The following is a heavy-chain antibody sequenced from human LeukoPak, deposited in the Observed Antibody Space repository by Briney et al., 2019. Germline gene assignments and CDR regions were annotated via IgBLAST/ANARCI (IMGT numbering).Heavy chain of an antibody. CDR3: ARDGPRSGYDLGHFDN. CDR2: IYSTGRS. Sequence: PSETLSLTCDVYGASFTGYYWSWIRQSPGKGLEWIGRIYSTGRSDYNPSLKSRITMSVDTSKNQFSLKLSSVTAADTAVYYCARDGPRSGYDLGHFDNLGQGTLVTASS. J-gene: IGHJ4*02. D-gene: IGHD5-12*01. V-gene: IGHV4-4*07. CDR1: GASFTGYY.